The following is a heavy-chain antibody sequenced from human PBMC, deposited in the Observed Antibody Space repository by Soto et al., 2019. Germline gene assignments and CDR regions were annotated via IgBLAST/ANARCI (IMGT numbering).Heavy chain of an antibody. D-gene: IGHD2-2*01. CDR3: ARGSSHWWTYYFDY. CDR1: EFTFSNYA. J-gene: IGHJ4*02. CDR2: ISGNGGGT. Sequence: EVQLVESGGGLVQPGGSLRLSCAASEFTFSNYAMYWVRQAPGKGLEYISAISGNGGGTYYANSVKGRFTISRDNSKNTLFLQMGSLRPEDTAVYYCARGSSHWWTYYFDYWGQGTLVTVSS. V-gene: IGHV3-64*01.